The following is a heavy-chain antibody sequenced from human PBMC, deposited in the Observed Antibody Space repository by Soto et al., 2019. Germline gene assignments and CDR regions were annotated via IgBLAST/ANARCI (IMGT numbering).Heavy chain of an antibody. Sequence: PSETRSLTCSVSGGSISSYYWSGIRQPAGKGLEWIGRIYTSGSTNYNPSLKSRVTMSVDTSKNQFSLKLSSVPAADPAVYYCARDGVYSSSWEGDGMDVWRQRTTVTVSS. V-gene: IGHV4-4*07. J-gene: IGHJ6*02. CDR2: IYTSGST. CDR3: ARDGVYSSSWEGDGMDV. CDR1: GGSISSYY. D-gene: IGHD6-13*01.